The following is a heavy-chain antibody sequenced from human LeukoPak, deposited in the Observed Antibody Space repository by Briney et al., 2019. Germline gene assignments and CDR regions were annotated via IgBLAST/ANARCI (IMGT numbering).Heavy chain of an antibody. CDR1: GFTFSWYS. V-gene: IGHV3-21*01. CDR2: IGSSSSYI. J-gene: IGHJ4*02. Sequence: GGSLRLSCAASGFTFSWYSMNWVRQAPGKGLEWVSSIGSSSSYIYYAESVKGRFTISRDNAKNSLSLQMNSLRPEDTAVYYCVRKLTGTTFFDYWGQGTLVTVSS. CDR3: VRKLTGTTFFDY. D-gene: IGHD1-1*01.